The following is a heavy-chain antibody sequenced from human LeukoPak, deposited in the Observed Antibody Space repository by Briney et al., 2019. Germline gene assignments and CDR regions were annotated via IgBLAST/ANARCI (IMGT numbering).Heavy chain of an antibody. CDR2: ISSRSNYI. V-gene: IGHV3-21*01. Sequence: GGSLTLSCAVSGFTLSRFGMHWVRQPPGKGLEWVASISSRSNYIYCADSLKGRVTVSRDNARNPLFLQMTSLRAEDTAVYYCARDYLGFGESGFDYWGQGTQVIVSS. CDR3: ARDYLGFGESGFDY. D-gene: IGHD3-10*01. CDR1: GFTLSRFG. J-gene: IGHJ4*02.